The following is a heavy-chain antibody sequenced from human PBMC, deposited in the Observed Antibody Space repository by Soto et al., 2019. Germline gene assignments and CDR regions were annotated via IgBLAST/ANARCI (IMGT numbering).Heavy chain of an antibody. D-gene: IGHD3-22*01. V-gene: IGHV4-39*01. CDR1: GASITRSSYF. CDR2: LSFTGRT. J-gene: IGHJ4*02. Sequence: TSEPLSLTGGVSGASITRSSYFWACIRQPPGKPLEWIGSLSFTGRTYYNPSLKRRVAISVDTSKNEFSLNLSSVAAADTAVYFCARSTLFYDNYFDSWGLGTLVTVS. CDR3: ARSTLFYDNYFDS.